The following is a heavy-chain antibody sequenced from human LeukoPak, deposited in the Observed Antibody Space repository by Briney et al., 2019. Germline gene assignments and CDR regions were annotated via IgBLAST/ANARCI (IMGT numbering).Heavy chain of an antibody. CDR3: AGALGPEGYFDY. J-gene: IGHJ4*02. Sequence: SETLSLTCTVSGGSISSYYWSWIRQPPGKGLEWIGYIYYSGSTNYNPSLKSRVTISVDTSKNQFSLKLSSVTAADTAVYYCAGALGPEGYFDYWGQGTLVTVSS. V-gene: IGHV4-59*01. D-gene: IGHD7-27*01. CDR2: IYYSGST. CDR1: GGSISSYY.